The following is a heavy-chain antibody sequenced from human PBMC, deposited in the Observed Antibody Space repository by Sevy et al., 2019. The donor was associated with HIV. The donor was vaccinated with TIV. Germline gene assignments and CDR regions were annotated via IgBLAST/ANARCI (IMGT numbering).Heavy chain of an antibody. J-gene: IGHJ6*02. Sequence: GGSLRLSCAASGLPFSNYAMSWIRQAPGKGLERVSTLIGGGSRTYYADSVTGRFTISRDNSKNTLYIRMNSLRADDTSIYYCAKRRVQSGLSGGGANYGWDVCGHGTTVTVSS. V-gene: IGHV3-23*01. CDR3: AKRRVQSGLSGGGANYGWDV. D-gene: IGHD2-15*01. CDR2: LIGGGSRT. CDR1: GLPFSNYA.